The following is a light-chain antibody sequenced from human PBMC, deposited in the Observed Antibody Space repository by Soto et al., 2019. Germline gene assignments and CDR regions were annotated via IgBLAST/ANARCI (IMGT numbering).Light chain of an antibody. V-gene: IGKV1-6*01. Sequence: AIQLTPSPSSLSASVGDRVTITGRASQGIRNDLGWYQQKPGKAPKLLIYAASSLQSGVPSRFSGSASGTDFTLTISSLQPEDFATYYCLQDYSYPWTFGQGTKVDIK. CDR2: AAS. CDR1: QGIRND. J-gene: IGKJ1*01. CDR3: LQDYSYPWT.